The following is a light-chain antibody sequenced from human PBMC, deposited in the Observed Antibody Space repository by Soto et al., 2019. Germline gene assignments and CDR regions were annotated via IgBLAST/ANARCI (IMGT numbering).Light chain of an antibody. CDR2: DVT. CDR1: SADVGGYNY. Sequence: QSALTQPASVSGSPGQSITISCTGTSADVGGYNYVSWYQQYPGKAPKLMVYDVTNRPSGVSNRFSGSKSDNTASLTISGLRAEDEADYYCSSYSSSGTQVFGGGTQLTVL. V-gene: IGLV2-14*01. CDR3: SSYSSSGTQV. J-gene: IGLJ2*01.